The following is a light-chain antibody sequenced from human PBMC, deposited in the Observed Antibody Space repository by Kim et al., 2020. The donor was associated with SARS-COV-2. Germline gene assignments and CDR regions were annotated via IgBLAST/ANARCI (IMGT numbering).Light chain of an antibody. Sequence: YELTQPPSVSVAPGKTAIIPCGGSNFGSKSVHWYQQKPGQAPELVIYYDSDRRSGIPERFSGSHSGNTATLTISRVEAGDEADFYCQAWDTSTDHWVFGGGTQLTVL. CDR1: NFGSKS. CDR2: YDS. J-gene: IGLJ3*02. V-gene: IGLV3-21*04. CDR3: QAWDTSTDHWV.